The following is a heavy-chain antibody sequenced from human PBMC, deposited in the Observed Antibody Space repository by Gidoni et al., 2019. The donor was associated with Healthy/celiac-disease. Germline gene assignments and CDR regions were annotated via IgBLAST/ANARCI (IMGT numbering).Heavy chain of an antibody. V-gene: IGHV3-9*01. CDR1: GLTFDDYA. CDR2: ISWNSASV. Sequence: EVQLVESGGGLVQPGRSLRRSCAASGLTFDDYAMHWGRQAPGKGLEWVSGISWNSASVEYADSVKSRFTISRDNAKNSLYLQMNSLRVEDTALYYCAKDIGWLQFRGIDYWGQGTLVAVSS. CDR3: AKDIGWLQFRGIDY. J-gene: IGHJ4*02. D-gene: IGHD5-12*01.